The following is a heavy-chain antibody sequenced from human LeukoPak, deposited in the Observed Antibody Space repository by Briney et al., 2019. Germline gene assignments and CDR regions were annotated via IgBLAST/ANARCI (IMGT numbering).Heavy chain of an antibody. CDR1: GFTFSAYA. CDR2: ISGHGGST. CDR3: AKEVEPRDN. D-gene: IGHD1-26*01. V-gene: IGHV3-23*01. Sequence: GGSLRLPCAASGFTFSAYAMTWVRQAPGKGLEWVSGISGHGGSTFYANSVKGRFTISRDNSKNTLYLQMNSLRAEDTAVYYCAKEVEPRDNWGQGTLVTVSS. J-gene: IGHJ4*02.